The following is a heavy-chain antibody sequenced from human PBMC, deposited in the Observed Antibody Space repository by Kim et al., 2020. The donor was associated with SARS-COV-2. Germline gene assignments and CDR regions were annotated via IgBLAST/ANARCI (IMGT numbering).Heavy chain of an antibody. J-gene: IGHJ4*02. Sequence: PVKGRFTISRDDSKNTLYLQMNSLKTEDTAVYYCTSHSIVVVPAAMEGDYWGQGTLVTVSS. D-gene: IGHD2-2*01. V-gene: IGHV3-15*01. CDR3: TSHSIVVVPAAMEGDY.